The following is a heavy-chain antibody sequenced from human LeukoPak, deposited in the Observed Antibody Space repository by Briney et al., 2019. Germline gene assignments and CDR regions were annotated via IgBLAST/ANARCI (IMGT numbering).Heavy chain of an antibody. CDR3: AKFSVAGTMGDDY. CDR1: GFTFSSYG. Sequence: PGGSLRLSCAASGFTFSSYGMHWVRQAPGKGLEWVAVISYDGSNKYYADSVKGRFTISRDNSKNTLYLQMNSLRAEDTAVYYCAKFSVAGTMGDDYWGQGTPVTVSS. D-gene: IGHD6-19*01. J-gene: IGHJ4*02. V-gene: IGHV3-30*18. CDR2: ISYDGSNK.